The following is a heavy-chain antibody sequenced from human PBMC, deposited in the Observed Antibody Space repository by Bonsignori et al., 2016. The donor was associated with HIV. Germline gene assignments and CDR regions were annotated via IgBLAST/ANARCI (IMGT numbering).Heavy chain of an antibody. Sequence: WIRQPPGKGLEWVSGINWNSAIMGYADSVKGRFTISRDNAKTSLYLQMNSLRPEDTALYYCARGLIPARIDDSFDMWGQGTMVTVSS. CDR2: INWNSAIM. D-gene: IGHD6-6*01. CDR3: ARGLIPARIDDSFDM. V-gene: IGHV3-9*01. J-gene: IGHJ3*02.